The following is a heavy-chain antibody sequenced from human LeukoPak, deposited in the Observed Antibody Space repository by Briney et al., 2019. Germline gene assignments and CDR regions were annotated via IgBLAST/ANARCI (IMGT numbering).Heavy chain of an antibody. Sequence: GGSLRLSCAASGFTFSSYAMSWVRQAPGKGLEWVSAISGSGGSTYYADSVKGRFTISRDSSKNTLYLQMNSLRAEDTAVYYCAKDSGPYSSSWWVYWGQGTLVTVSS. CDR1: GFTFSSYA. J-gene: IGHJ4*02. CDR3: AKDSGPYSSSWWVY. D-gene: IGHD6-13*01. CDR2: ISGSGGST. V-gene: IGHV3-23*01.